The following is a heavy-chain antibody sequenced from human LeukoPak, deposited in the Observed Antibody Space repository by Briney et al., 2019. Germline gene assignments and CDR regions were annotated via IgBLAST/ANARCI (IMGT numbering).Heavy chain of an antibody. CDR1: EFSVGSNY. Sequence: GGSLRLSCAASEFSVGSNYMTWVRQAPGKGLEWVSLIYSGGSTYYADSVKGRFTISRDNSKNTLYLQMNSLRAEDTAVYYCARVYYGDYGYFDYWGQGTLVTVSS. V-gene: IGHV3-66*01. D-gene: IGHD4-17*01. CDR2: IYSGGST. CDR3: ARVYYGDYGYFDY. J-gene: IGHJ4*02.